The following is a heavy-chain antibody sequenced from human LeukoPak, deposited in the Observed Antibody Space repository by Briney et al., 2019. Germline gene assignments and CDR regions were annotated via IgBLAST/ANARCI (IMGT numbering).Heavy chain of an antibody. V-gene: IGHV3-48*03. CDR3: ARDLGSSAITGY. Sequence: GGSLRLSCAASGFTFSSYEMNWVRQAPGKGLEWVSYISSSGRTTHYADSVKGRFTISRDNAKNSLYLQLSSLRVEDTAVYYCARDLGSSAITGYWGQGTLVTVSS. J-gene: IGHJ4*02. CDR1: GFTFSSYE. D-gene: IGHD7-27*01. CDR2: ISSSGRTT.